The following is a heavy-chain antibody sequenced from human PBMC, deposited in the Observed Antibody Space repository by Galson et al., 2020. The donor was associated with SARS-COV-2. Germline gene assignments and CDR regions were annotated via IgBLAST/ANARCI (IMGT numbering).Heavy chain of an antibody. CDR1: GFTFSSYA. D-gene: IGHD3-22*01. Sequence: GRSLRLSCAASGFTFSSYAMSWVRQAPGKGLEWVSAISGSGGSTYYADSVKGRFTISRDNSKNTLYLQMNSLRAEDTAVYYCAKDGVSHYYDSSGYYLSWGQGTLVTVSS. V-gene: IGHV3-23*01. CDR3: AKDGVSHYYDSSGYYLS. J-gene: IGHJ5*02. CDR2: ISGSGGST.